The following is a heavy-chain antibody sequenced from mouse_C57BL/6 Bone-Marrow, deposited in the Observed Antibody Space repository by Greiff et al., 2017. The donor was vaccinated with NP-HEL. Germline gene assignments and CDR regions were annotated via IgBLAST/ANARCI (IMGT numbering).Heavy chain of an antibody. V-gene: IGHV1-82*01. CDR2: IYPGDGDT. J-gene: IGHJ2*01. D-gene: IGHD1-1*01. Sequence: QVQLQQSGPELVKPGASVKISCKASGYAFSSSWMNWVKQRPGKGLEWIGRIYPGDGDTNYNGKFKGKATLTADKSSSTAYMQLSSLTSEDSAVYFCARSDYYGKGGPFDYWGQGTTLTVSS. CDR3: ARSDYYGKGGPFDY. CDR1: GYAFSSSW.